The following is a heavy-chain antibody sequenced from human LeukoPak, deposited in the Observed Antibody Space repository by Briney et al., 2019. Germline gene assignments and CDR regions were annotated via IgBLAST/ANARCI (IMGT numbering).Heavy chain of an antibody. CDR3: ARAVFKGFDP. V-gene: IGHV4-59*12. D-gene: IGHD1-14*01. CDR2: IYNSGST. CDR1: GGSISSYY. Sequence: SETLSLTCSVSGGSISSYYWSWIRQPPGKGLEWIGYIYNSGSTNYNPSLKSRVTISVDTSKNQFSLKLSSVTAADTAVYYCARAVFKGFDPWGQGTLVTVSP. J-gene: IGHJ5*02.